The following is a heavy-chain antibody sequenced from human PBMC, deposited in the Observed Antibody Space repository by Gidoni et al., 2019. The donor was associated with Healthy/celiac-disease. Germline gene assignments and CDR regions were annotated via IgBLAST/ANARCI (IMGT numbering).Heavy chain of an antibody. CDR2: IYYSGST. V-gene: IGHV4-61*01. D-gene: IGHD6-13*01. J-gene: IGHJ4*02. CDR3: AREAAAGSFYFDY. CDR1: GGSVSSGSYY. Sequence: QVQLQESGPGLVNPSETLSLPCTVHGGSVSSGSYYWSWIRQPPGKGLEWIGYIYYSGSTNYNPSRKSRVTISVDKAKNQFSLKLSSVTAADTAVYYGAREAAAGSFYFDYWGQGTLVTVSS.